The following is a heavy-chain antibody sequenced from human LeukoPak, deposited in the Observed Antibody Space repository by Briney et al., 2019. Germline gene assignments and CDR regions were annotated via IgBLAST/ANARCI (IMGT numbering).Heavy chain of an antibody. CDR2: IIPIFGTA. CDR1: GGTFSSYA. D-gene: IGHD2-2*01. V-gene: IGHV1-69*01. CDR3: ARAGYCSSTSCPNGYYYYYYMDV. Sequence: ASVKVSCKASGGTFSSYAISWVRQAPGQGLEWMGGIIPIFGTASYAQKFQGRVTITADESTSTAYMELSSLRSEDTAVYYCARAGYCSSTSCPNGYYYYYYMDVWGKGTTVTVSS. J-gene: IGHJ6*03.